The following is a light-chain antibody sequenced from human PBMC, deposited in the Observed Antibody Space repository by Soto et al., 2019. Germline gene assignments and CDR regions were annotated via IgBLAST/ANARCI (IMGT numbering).Light chain of an antibody. Sequence: DVVMTQSPLSLSVTLGQPATISCRSSQGLVYSDGNTFLNWFHQRPGQPPRRLIYQVSNRDSGVPDRFSGSGSGTDYTLTISRVEAEDVGIYYCVQGTHWPWTFGQGTKVEIK. CDR2: QVS. J-gene: IGKJ1*01. V-gene: IGKV2-30*01. CDR1: QGLVYSDGNTF. CDR3: VQGTHWPWT.